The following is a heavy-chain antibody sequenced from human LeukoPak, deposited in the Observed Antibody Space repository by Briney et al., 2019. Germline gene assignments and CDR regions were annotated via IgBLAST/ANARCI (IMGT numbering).Heavy chain of an antibody. Sequence: PGGSLRLSCAASGFTFSSYSMNWVRQAPGKGLEWVSSISSSSSYIYYADSVKGRFTTSRDNAKNSLYLQMNSLRAEDTAVYYCARDRRWLQSLDYWGQGTLVTVSS. CDR2: ISSSSSYI. D-gene: IGHD5-24*01. V-gene: IGHV3-21*01. CDR1: GFTFSSYS. CDR3: ARDRRWLQSLDY. J-gene: IGHJ4*02.